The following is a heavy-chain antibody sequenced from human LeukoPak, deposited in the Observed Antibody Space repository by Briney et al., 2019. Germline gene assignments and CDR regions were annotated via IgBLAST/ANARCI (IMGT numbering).Heavy chain of an antibody. D-gene: IGHD3-3*01. CDR3: ARVYYDFWSGSYYYYYYMDV. CDR2: IYTSGST. J-gene: IGHJ6*03. Sequence: SQTLSLTCTVSGGSISSGSYYLSWIRQPAGKGLEWIGRIYTSGSTNYNPSLKSRVTISVDTSKNQFSLKLSSVTAADTAVYYCARVYYDFWSGSYYYYYYMDVWGKGTTVTVSS. V-gene: IGHV4-61*02. CDR1: GGSISSGSYY.